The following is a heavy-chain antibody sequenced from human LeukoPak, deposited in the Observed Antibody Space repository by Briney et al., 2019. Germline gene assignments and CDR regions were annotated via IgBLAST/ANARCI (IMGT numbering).Heavy chain of an antibody. CDR3: AKEPHIVVVTATLQH. D-gene: IGHD2-21*02. CDR2: ISGSGGST. CDR1: GFTFSSYA. Sequence: GGSLRLSCAASGFTFSSYAMSWVRQAPGKGLEWVSAISGSGGSTYYADSVKGRFTISRDNSRDTLYLQMNSLRAEDTAVYYCAKEPHIVVVTATLQHWGQGTLVTVSS. V-gene: IGHV3-23*01. J-gene: IGHJ1*01.